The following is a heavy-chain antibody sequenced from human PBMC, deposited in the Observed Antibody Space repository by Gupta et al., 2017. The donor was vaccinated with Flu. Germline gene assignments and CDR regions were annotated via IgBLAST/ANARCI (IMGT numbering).Heavy chain of an antibody. CDR1: GYTFTGYY. D-gene: IGHD6-19*01. J-gene: IGHJ4*02. CDR3: AREQWLVGYY. V-gene: IGHV1-2*06. CDR2: INPNSGGT. Sequence: HVQLLQSGADAQKPGAPVTVSCRAFGYTFTGYYIHWVRQAPGQGLEWMGRINPNSGGTNYAQKFQGRVTLTRDTSISTAYMEVRSDDTAVYYCAREQWLVGYYWGQGTLVTVSS.